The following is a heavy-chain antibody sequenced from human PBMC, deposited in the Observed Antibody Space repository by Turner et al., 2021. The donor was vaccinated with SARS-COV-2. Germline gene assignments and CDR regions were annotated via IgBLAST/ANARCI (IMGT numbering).Heavy chain of an antibody. CDR1: GFTFSSYS. CDR2: ISSRSSYI. D-gene: IGHD2-2*01. V-gene: IGHV3-21*01. J-gene: IGHJ6*02. CDR3: ARDHRPVVVPAAKRAGSYYYGMDV. Sequence: EVQLVESGGGRVKPGGSLRLSCAASGFTFSSYSMNWVRQAPGKGLEWVSSISSRSSYIYYADSVKGRFTISRDNAKNSLYLQMNSLRAEDTAVYYCARDHRPVVVPAAKRAGSYYYGMDVWGQGTTVTVSS.